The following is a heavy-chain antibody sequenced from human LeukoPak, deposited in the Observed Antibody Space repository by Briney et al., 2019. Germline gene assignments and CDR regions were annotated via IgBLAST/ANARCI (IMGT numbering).Heavy chain of an antibody. V-gene: IGHV4-59*01. CDR3: ARGLMMAVAGRGEFHY. Sequence: SETLSLACIVSGGSISSYYWSWIRQPPGKGLEWIGYIYYSGSTNYNPSLKSRVTISVDTSKNQFSLKLSSVTAADTAVYYCARGLMMAVAGRGEFHYWGQGTLVTVSS. J-gene: IGHJ4*02. CDR1: GGSISSYY. CDR2: IYYSGST. D-gene: IGHD6-13*01.